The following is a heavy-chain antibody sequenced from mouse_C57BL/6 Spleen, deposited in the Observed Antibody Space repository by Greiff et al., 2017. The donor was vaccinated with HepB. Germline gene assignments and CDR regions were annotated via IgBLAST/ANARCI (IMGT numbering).Heavy chain of an antibody. CDR3: ARIRIRRGDY. D-gene: IGHD2-12*01. CDR1: GYTFTSYW. Sequence: QVQLQQPGAELVMPGASVKLSCKASGYTFTSYWMHWVKQRPGQGLEWIGEIDPSDSYTNYNQKFKGKSTLTVDKSSSTAYMQLSSLTSEDSAVYYCARIRIRRGDYWGQGTTLTVSS. V-gene: IGHV1-69*01. CDR2: IDPSDSYT. J-gene: IGHJ2*01.